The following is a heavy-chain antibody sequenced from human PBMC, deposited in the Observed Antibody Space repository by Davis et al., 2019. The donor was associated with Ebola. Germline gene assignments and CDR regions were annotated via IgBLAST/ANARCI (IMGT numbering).Heavy chain of an antibody. CDR1: GFTFSDYY. CDR2: ISSSGSTI. J-gene: IGHJ6*04. CDR3: ARGGRWYDIMTEASLMDV. V-gene: IGHV3-11*04. D-gene: IGHD3-9*01. Sequence: GGSLRLSCAASGFTFSDYYMSWIRQAPGKGLEWVSYISSSGSTIYYADSVKGRFTISRDNAKNSLFLQMNSLRGEDAAVYYCARGGRWYDIMTEASLMDVWGKGTTVAVSP.